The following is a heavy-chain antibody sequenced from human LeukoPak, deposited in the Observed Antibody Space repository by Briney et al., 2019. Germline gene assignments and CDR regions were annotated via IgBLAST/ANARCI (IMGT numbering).Heavy chain of an antibody. D-gene: IGHD6-13*01. J-gene: IGHJ4*02. CDR3: ARDHGSWYYFDY. V-gene: IGHV1-69*13. CDR2: IIPIFGTA. CDR1: GGTFSSYA. Sequence: SLKVSCKASGGTFSSYAISWVRQAPGQGLEWMGGIIPIFGTANYAQKFQGRVTITADESTSTAYMELSSLRSEDTAVYYCARDHGSWYYFDYWGQGTLVTVSS.